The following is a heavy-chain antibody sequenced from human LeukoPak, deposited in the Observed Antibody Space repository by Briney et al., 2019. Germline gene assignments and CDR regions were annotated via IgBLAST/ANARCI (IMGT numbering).Heavy chain of an antibody. D-gene: IGHD5-12*01. J-gene: IGHJ5*02. CDR2: IYHSGST. Sequence: PSETLSLTCAVSGGSISSGGYSWSWIRQPPGKGLEWIGYIYHSGSTYYNPSLKSRVTISVDRSKNPFSLKLSSVTAADTAVYYCARGGFGYSGYDDTGFDPWGQGTLVTVSS. V-gene: IGHV4-30-2*01. CDR1: GGSISSGGYS. CDR3: ARGGFGYSGYDDTGFDP.